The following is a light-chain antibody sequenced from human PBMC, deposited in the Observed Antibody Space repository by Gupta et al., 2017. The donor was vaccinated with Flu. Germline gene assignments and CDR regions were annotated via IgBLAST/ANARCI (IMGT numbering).Light chain of an antibody. CDR2: EVS. V-gene: IGLV2-14*01. CDR1: RSDVVGYDY. CDR3: SSYTNTNTVGV. J-gene: IGLJ3*02. Sequence: AISCTGTRSDVVGYDYVSWYQQHPGKAPELMICEVSRRPSGISDRFSGSKSGTTASLTISGLLAEDEADYYCSSYTNTNTVGVFGGGTKLTVL.